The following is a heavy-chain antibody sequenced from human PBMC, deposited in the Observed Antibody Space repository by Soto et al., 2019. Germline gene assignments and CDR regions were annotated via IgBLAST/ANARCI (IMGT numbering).Heavy chain of an antibody. J-gene: IGHJ5*02. CDR2: ISDSGGST. D-gene: IGHD2-2*01. Sequence: EVQLLESGGGLVHPGESLRLSCAASGFTFSSYCMSWVRQAPGKGLEWVSTISDSGGSTFYADSVKGRFTISRDNSKNTLFLQISSLRPEDTAVYYCAKDHILVVPSVYDKCFDPWGQGTLVTVSS. CDR1: GFTFSSYC. V-gene: IGHV3-23*01. CDR3: AKDHILVVPSVYDKCFDP.